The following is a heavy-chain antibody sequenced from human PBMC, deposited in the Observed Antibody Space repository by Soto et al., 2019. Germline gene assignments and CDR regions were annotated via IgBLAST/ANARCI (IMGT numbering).Heavy chain of an antibody. V-gene: IGHV4-39*01. CDR2: IYYSGST. J-gene: IGHJ6*02. CDR3: ARGVPGYYYGSGSYYKPPYYYYGMDV. CDR1: GGNIRSSSYY. Sequence: SETQSLTSTVSGGNIRSSSYYWGWIRQPPGKGLEWIGSIYYSGSTYYNPSLKSRVTISVDTSKNQFSLKLSSVTAADTAVYYCARGVPGYYYGSGSYYKPPYYYYGMDVWGQGTTVTVSS. D-gene: IGHD3-10*01.